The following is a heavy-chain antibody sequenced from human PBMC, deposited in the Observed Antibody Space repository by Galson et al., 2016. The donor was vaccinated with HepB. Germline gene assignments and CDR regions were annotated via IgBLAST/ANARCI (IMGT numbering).Heavy chain of an antibody. D-gene: IGHD5-18*01. CDR1: GFTFSTYS. V-gene: IGHV3-21*01. Sequence: LRLSCAASGFTFSTYSMNWVRQVPGKGLEWVSSISSSSSYIYYGDSLRGRFTISRDNAKNSLYLQMNSLRAEDTAVYYCARDRGIQLWSRDGFDYWGQGTLVTVSS. CDR2: ISSSSSYI. CDR3: ARDRGIQLWSRDGFDY. J-gene: IGHJ4*02.